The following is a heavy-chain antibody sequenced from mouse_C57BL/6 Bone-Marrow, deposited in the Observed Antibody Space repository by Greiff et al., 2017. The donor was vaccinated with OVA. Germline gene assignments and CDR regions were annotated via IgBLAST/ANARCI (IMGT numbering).Heavy chain of an antibody. CDR3: APYYDGSSYNY. Sequence: QVQLQQPGAELVKPGASVKLSCKASGYTFTSYWMHWVKQRPGQGLEWIGMIHPNSGSTNYNEKFKSKATLTVDKSSSTAYMQLSSLTSEDTAVYYCAPYYDGSSYNYWGQGTTLTVSS. CDR1: GYTFTSYW. D-gene: IGHD1-1*01. V-gene: IGHV1-64*01. J-gene: IGHJ2*01. CDR2: IHPNSGST.